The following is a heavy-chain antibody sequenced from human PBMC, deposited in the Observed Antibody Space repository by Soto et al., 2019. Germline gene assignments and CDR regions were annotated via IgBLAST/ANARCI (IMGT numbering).Heavy chain of an antibody. Sequence: ASVKVSCKASGGTFSSYAISWVRQAPGQGLEWMGGIIPIFGTANYAQKFQGRVTITADESTSTAYMELSSLRSEDTAVYYCARVPAAIGSMGDYSGPGTLVTVS. J-gene: IGHJ4*02. D-gene: IGHD2-2*02. CDR3: ARVPAAIGSMGDY. V-gene: IGHV1-69*13. CDR1: GGTFSSYA. CDR2: IIPIFGTA.